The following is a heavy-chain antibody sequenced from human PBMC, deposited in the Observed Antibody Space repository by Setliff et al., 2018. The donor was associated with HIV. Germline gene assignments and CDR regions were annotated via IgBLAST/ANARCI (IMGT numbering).Heavy chain of an antibody. CDR3: ARSIHGSGSYPLDY. CDR2: IYYTGFT. D-gene: IGHD3-10*01. J-gene: IGHJ4*02. Sequence: ETLSLTCSVSGGSISYYHWSWIRQPAGKGLEWIGRIYYTGFTDYNPSLKSRLTMSVDTPKNQFSLKLSSVTAADTAVYFCARSIHGSGSYPLDYWGQGILVTVSS. CDR1: GGSISYYH. V-gene: IGHV4-4*07.